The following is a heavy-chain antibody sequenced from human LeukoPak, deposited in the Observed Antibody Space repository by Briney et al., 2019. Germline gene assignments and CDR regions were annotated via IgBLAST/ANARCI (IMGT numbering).Heavy chain of an antibody. CDR1: GGTFSSYA. CDR2: IIPIFGTA. J-gene: IGHJ6*04. Sequence: SVKVSCKASGGTFSSYAISWVRQAPGQGLEWMGRIIPIFGTANYAQKFQGRVTITADESTSTAYMELSSLRSEDTAVYYCARSGSVLQWLGDYYYYYGMDVWGKGTTVTVSS. CDR3: ARSGSVLQWLGDYYYYYGMDV. D-gene: IGHD6-19*01. V-gene: IGHV1-69*13.